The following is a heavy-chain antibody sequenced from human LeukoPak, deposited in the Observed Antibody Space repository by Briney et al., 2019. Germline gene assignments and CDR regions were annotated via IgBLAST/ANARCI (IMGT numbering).Heavy chain of an antibody. CDR1: GFTFSDHY. Sequence: PGGSLRLSCAASGFTFSDHYMDWVRQAPGKGLEWVGRSRNKANSYTIEYAASVKGRFTISRDDSKNSLYLQMNSLETEDTAVYYCARIVVATIRGRDYYGMDVWGQGTTVIVSS. V-gene: IGHV3-72*01. D-gene: IGHD5-12*01. J-gene: IGHJ6*02. CDR3: ARIVVATIRGRDYYGMDV. CDR2: SRNKANSYTI.